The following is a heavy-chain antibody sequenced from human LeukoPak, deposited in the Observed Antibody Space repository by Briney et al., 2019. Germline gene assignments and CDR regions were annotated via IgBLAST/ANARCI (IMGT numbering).Heavy chain of an antibody. CDR3: ATYTRHCSGGTCYSIDY. CDR1: GDSISSYH. Sequence: SETLSLTCTVSGDSISSYHWTWIRQSPGRGPEWIGYMYYSGDSNYNPSLKSRVTISLDTSNSQFSLKLSSVTAADTAIYYCATYTRHCSGGTCYSIDYWGQGTLVTVSS. D-gene: IGHD2-15*01. J-gene: IGHJ4*02. V-gene: IGHV4-59*08. CDR2: MYYSGDS.